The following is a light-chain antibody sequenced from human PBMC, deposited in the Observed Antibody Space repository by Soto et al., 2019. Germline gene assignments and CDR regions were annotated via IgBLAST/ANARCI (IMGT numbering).Light chain of an antibody. CDR3: QQRSNWPPIT. CDR1: QSVSSY. Sequence: EIVLTQSPATLSLSPGERATLSCRASQSVSSYLAWYQQKPGQAPRLLIYDASNRATGIPARFSGSGSGTDFTLTISSLEPEDFAVYYCQQRSNWPPITLGQGTRRDI. V-gene: IGKV3-11*01. CDR2: DAS. J-gene: IGKJ5*01.